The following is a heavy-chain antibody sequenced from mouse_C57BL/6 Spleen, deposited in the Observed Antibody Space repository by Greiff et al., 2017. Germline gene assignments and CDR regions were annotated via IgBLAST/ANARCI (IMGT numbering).Heavy chain of an antibody. CDR1: GYTFTSYW. CDR3: GRTGERRDARDY. CDR2: IDPSDRDT. J-gene: IGHJ4*01. D-gene: IGHD2-13*01. Sequence: VQLQQPGAELVRPGSSVKLSCKASGYTFTSYWMPWVKQRPIQGLEWIGNIDPSDRDTHYNQKFKDKATLTVDKSSSTAYMQLSSLTSEYSAVFYCGRTGERRDARDYWGQGTSVTVSS. V-gene: IGHV1-52*01.